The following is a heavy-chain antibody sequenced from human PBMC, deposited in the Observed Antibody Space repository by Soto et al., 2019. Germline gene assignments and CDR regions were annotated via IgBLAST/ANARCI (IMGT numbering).Heavy chain of an antibody. CDR3: AKDGVETGTPLVREGYYFDY. Sequence: GGSLRLSCAASGFTFDDYTMHWVRQAPGKGLEWVSLISWDGGSTYYADSVKGRFTISRDNSKNSLYLQMNSLRTEDTALYYCAKDGVETGTPLVREGYYFDYWGQGTLVTVSS. CDR1: GFTFDDYT. CDR2: ISWDGGST. D-gene: IGHD1-1*01. V-gene: IGHV3-43*01. J-gene: IGHJ4*02.